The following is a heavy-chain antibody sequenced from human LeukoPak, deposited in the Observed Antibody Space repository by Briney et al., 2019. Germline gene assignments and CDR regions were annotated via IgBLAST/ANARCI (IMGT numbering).Heavy chain of an antibody. CDR3: TTAPYDGKDY. CDR2: IKSKADGGAT. J-gene: IGHJ4*02. Sequence: GGSLRLSCAASGFTFSNAWMSWVRQAPGKGLEWVGRIKSKADGGATDYAPPVKGRFTVSRDDSKNTFYLQMNSLKTEDTALYYCTTAPYDGKDYWGQGTLVTVSS. CDR1: GFTFSNAW. V-gene: IGHV3-15*01. D-gene: IGHD4-23*01.